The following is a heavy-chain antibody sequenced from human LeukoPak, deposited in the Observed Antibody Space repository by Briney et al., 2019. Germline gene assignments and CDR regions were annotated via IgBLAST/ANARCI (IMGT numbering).Heavy chain of an antibody. J-gene: IGHJ4*02. CDR2: ISGGST. D-gene: IGHD3-10*01. Sequence: GGSLRLSCAASGFPVSSNEMSWVRQAPGKGLEWVSSISGGSTYYADSVKGRFTISRDNAKNSLYLQMNSLRAEDTAVYYCARALRGEGSGATGHYWGQGTLVTVSS. CDR3: ARALRGEGSGATGHY. CDR1: GFPVSSNE. V-gene: IGHV3-38-3*01.